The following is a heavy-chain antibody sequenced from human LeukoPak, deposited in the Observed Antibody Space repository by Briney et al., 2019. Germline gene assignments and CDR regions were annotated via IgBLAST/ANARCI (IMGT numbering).Heavy chain of an antibody. CDR2: ISYDGSKT. J-gene: IGHJ5*02. D-gene: IGHD5-24*01. CDR3: AKDRESWLQTNWFDP. CDR1: GFTFPNYG. V-gene: IGHV3-30*18. Sequence: GGSLRLSCAASGFTFPNYGMHWVRQAPGKGLDWVAVISYDGSKTYYSDSVKGRFTISRDNSKNTLYVQMNSLRADDTAVYYCAKDRESWLQTNWFDPWGQGTLVTVSS.